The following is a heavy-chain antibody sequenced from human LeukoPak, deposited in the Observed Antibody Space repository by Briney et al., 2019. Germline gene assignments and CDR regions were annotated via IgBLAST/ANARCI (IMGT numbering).Heavy chain of an antibody. CDR2: INPKTGGT. Sequence: ASVKVSCNASGYTFTAYYMHWVRQAPGQGLEWMGRINPKTGGTNYAQKFQGRVTMTRDKSINTAYMELSRLRSDDTAVYYCATRHLTNVDYWGQGTLVTVSS. J-gene: IGHJ4*02. CDR1: GYTFTAYY. V-gene: IGHV1-2*06. CDR3: ATRHLTNVDY.